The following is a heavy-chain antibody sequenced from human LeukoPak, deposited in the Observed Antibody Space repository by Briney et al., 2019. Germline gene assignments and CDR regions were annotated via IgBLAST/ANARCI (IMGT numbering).Heavy chain of an antibody. CDR2: IYYSGST. J-gene: IGHJ4*02. CDR3: AREGDTAMGLFDY. Sequence: PSETLSLTCTVSGGSISSYYWSWIRQPPGKGLEWIGYIYYSGSTNYNPSLKSRVTISVDTSKNQFSLKLSSVTAADTAVYYCAREGDTAMGLFDYRGQGTLVTVSS. CDR1: GGSISSYY. V-gene: IGHV4-59*01. D-gene: IGHD5-18*01.